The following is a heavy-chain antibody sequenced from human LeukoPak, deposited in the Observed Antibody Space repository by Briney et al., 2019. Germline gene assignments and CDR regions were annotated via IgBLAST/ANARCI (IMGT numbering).Heavy chain of an antibody. J-gene: IGHJ4*02. CDR1: GFTFSDYE. CDR2: ISSSGNIK. V-gene: IGHV3-48*03. Sequence: PGGSLRLSCVASGFTFSDYEITWVRQAPGKGLEWISYISSSGNIKYYADSVKGRFTISRDNAKNSLYLQMSSLRAEDTATYYCARPDQWGQGTVVTVSS. D-gene: IGHD1-14*01. CDR3: ARPDQ.